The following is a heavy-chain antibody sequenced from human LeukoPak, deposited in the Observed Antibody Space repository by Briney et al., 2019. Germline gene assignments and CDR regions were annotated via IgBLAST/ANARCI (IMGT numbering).Heavy chain of an antibody. CDR2: INWDGGST. CDR3: VTGGSGTYYK. V-gene: IGHV3-20*04. CDR1: GCKFDDFG. Sequence: PGGSLRLSCAASGCKFDDFGMSWVRQDPAKGLEWVSSINWDGGSTYYADSVKGRVTISRDNVENSLHLQMNSLRVEDTAVYYCVTGGSGTYYKWGQGTLVTVSS. D-gene: IGHD1-26*01. J-gene: IGHJ4*02.